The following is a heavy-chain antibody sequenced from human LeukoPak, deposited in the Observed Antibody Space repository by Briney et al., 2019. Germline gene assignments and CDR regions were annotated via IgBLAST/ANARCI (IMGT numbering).Heavy chain of an antibody. CDR2: FDPEDGET. D-gene: IGHD3-10*02. CDR3: ASLPTTYYVXAFDI. J-gene: IGHJ3*02. V-gene: IGHV1-24*01. Sequence: ASVKVSCKVSGYTLTELSMHWVRQAPGKGLEWMGGFDPEDGETIYAQKFQGRVTMTEDTSTDTAYMELSSLRSEDTAVYYCASLPTTYYVXAFDIWGQGTMVXVSS. CDR1: GYTLTELS.